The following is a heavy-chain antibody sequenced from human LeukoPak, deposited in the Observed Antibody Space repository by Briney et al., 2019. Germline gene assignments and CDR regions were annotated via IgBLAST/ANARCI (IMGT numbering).Heavy chain of an antibody. D-gene: IGHD6-13*01. CDR2: INPNSGGT. CDR1: GYTFTGYY. V-gene: IGHV1-2*02. Sequence: GASVKVSCKASGYTFTGYYMHWVRQAPGQGLEWMGWINPNSGGTNYAQKFQGRVTMTRDTSISTAYMELSRLRSDDTAVYYCARVIAAAGNRFDPWGQGTLVTVSS. J-gene: IGHJ5*02. CDR3: ARVIAAAGNRFDP.